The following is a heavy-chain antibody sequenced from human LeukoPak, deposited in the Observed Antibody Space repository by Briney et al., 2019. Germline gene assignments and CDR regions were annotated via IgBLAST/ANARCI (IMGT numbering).Heavy chain of an antibody. D-gene: IGHD6-13*01. V-gene: IGHV4-59*01. CDR3: ARVERESSSWYPFDY. J-gene: IGHJ4*02. Sequence: SETLSLTCTVSGGSISSYSWSWIRQPPGKGLEWIRYIYYSGSTNYNPSLKSRVTISVDTSKNQFSLKLSSVTAADTAVYYCARVERESSSWYPFDYWGQGTLVTVSS. CDR1: GGSISSYS. CDR2: IYYSGST.